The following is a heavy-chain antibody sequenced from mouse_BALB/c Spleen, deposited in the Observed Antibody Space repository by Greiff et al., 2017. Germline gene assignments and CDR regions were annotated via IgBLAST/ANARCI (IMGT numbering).Heavy chain of an antibody. J-gene: IGHJ2*01. D-gene: IGHD2-12*01. CDR2: ISSGSSTI. Sequence: EVMLVESGGGLVQPGGSRKLSCAASGFTFSSFGMHWVRQAPEKGLEWVAYISSGSSTIYYADTVKGRFTISRDNPKNTLFLQMTSLRSEDTAMYYCARSNDVGYVDYWGQGTTLTVSS. V-gene: IGHV5-17*02. CDR3: ARSNDVGYVDY. CDR1: GFTFSSFG.